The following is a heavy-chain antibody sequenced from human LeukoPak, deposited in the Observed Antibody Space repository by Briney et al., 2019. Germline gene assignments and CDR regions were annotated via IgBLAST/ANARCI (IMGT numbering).Heavy chain of an antibody. CDR2: ISGSGGST. CDR1: GFTFSRYW. V-gene: IGHV3-23*01. J-gene: IGHJ4*02. D-gene: IGHD3-22*01. CDR3: AKDLPRTYYDSSGYSFDH. Sequence: GGSLRLSCAAPGFTFSRYWMSWVRQVPRKGLEWVSAISGSGGSTYYADSVKGRFTISRDNSKNTLYLQMNSLRAEDTALYYCAKDLPRTYYDSSGYSFDHWGQGTLVTVSS.